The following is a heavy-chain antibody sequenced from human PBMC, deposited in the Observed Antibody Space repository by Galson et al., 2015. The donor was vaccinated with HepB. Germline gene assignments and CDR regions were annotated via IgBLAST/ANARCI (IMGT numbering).Heavy chain of an antibody. CDR3: ARDIVLVSGRKYYNNMDV. CDR2: ISPYNGKT. Sequence: SVKVSCKASGYTFTAYGFSWVRQAPGQGLEWMGWISPYNGKTNYAQRLQGRVTMTTDTSTSTAYMELRSLRSDDTAVYYCARDIVLVSGRKYYNNMDVWGQGTTVTVSS. J-gene: IGHJ6*02. V-gene: IGHV1-18*01. D-gene: IGHD2-2*01. CDR1: GYTFTAYG.